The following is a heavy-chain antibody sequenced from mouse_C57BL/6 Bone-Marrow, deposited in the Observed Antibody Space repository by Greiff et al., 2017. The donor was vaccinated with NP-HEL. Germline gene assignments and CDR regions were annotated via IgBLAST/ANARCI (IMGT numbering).Heavy chain of an antibody. J-gene: IGHJ1*03. CDR2: ISSGGDYI. Sequence: EVMLVESGEGLVKPGGSLKLSCAASGFTFSSYAMSWVRQTPEKRLEWVAYISSGGDYIYYADTVKGRFTISRDNARNTLYLQRSSLKSEDTAMYYCTRDGTPYWYFDVWGTGTTVTVSS. D-gene: IGHD1-1*01. CDR1: GFTFSSYA. V-gene: IGHV5-9-1*02. CDR3: TRDGTPYWYFDV.